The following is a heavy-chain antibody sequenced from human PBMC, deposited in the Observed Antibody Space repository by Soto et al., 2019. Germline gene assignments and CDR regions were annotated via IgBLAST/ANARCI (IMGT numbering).Heavy chain of an antibody. Sequence: EVQLVESGGGLVQPGGSLRLSCLASEFTFNTYWMNWVRQAPGRGLEWVANIKDDGSEKNCVDSVKGRFTISRDNAKNSLYLQMNSLRGDDTAVYFCARDWGTPGRGSAVGYYYHYGMDVWGQGTTVTVSS. D-gene: IGHD6-19*01. J-gene: IGHJ6*02. CDR1: EFTFNTYW. CDR3: ARDWGTPGRGSAVGYYYHYGMDV. CDR2: IKDDGSEK. V-gene: IGHV3-7*05.